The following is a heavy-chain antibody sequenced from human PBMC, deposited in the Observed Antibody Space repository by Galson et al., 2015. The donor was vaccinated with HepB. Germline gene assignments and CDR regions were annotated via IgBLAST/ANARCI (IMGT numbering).Heavy chain of an antibody. D-gene: IGHD3-22*01. CDR1: GFTFSSYW. V-gene: IGHV3-7*01. CDR2: IKQDGSEK. CDR3: ARGRDSSGYYPDAFDI. J-gene: IGHJ3*02. Sequence: SLRLSCAASGFTFSSYWMSWVRQAPGKGLEWVANIKQDGSEKYYVDSVKGRFTISRDNAKNSLYLQMNSLRAEDTAVYYCARGRDSSGYYPDAFDIWGQGTMVTVSS.